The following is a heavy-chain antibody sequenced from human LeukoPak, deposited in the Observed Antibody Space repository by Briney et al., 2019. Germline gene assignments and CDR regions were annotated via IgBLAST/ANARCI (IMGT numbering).Heavy chain of an antibody. CDR2: IYYSGST. CDR3: ARLIYGGNPNDAFDI. Sequence: SQTLSLTCTVSGGSISSGDYYWSWIRQPPGKGLEWIGYIYYSGSTYYNPSLKSRVTISVDTSKNQFSLKLSSVTAADTAVYYCARLIYGGNPNDAFDIWGQGTMVTVSS. D-gene: IGHD4-23*01. J-gene: IGHJ3*02. CDR1: GGSISSGDYY. V-gene: IGHV4-30-4*08.